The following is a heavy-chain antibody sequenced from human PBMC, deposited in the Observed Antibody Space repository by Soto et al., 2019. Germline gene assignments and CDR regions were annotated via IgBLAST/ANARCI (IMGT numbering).Heavy chain of an antibody. D-gene: IGHD1-26*01. V-gene: IGHV3-23*01. CDR1: GFTFSSYA. Sequence: EVQLLESGGGLVQPGGSLRLSCAASGFTFSSYAMRWVRQAPVKGLEWVSAISGSGDSTYYADSVKGRFTISTDNSKNTLYLQMNSLRAEDRAVYYCARRGSGSYYDYWGQGTLVTVSS. CDR3: ARRGSGSYYDY. CDR2: ISGSGDST. J-gene: IGHJ4*02.